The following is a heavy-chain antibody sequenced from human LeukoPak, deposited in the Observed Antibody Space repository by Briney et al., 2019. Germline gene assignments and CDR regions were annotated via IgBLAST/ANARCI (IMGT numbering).Heavy chain of an antibody. J-gene: IGHJ4*02. CDR3: ARDLRAVYGSGPGDY. CDR2: ISYDGSNK. CDR1: GFTFSSYA. V-gene: IGHV3-30*04. Sequence: GGSLRLSCAASGFTFSSYAMHWVRQAPGKGLEWVAVISYDGSNKYYADSVKGRFTISRDNSKNTLYLQMNSLRAEDTAVYYCARDLRAVYGSGPGDYWGQGTLVTVSS. D-gene: IGHD6-19*01.